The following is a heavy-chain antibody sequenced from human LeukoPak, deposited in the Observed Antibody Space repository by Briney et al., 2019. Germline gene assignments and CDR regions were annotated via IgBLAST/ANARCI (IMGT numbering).Heavy chain of an antibody. CDR3: ARPADSSGYYYVAY. V-gene: IGHV5-51*01. J-gene: IGHJ4*02. Sequence: GESLKISCKGSGYSFTSYWIGWVRQMPGKGLEWMGIIYPGDSHTRYSPSFQGQVTISADKSISTAYLQWGSLKASDTAIYYCARPADSSGYYYVAYWGQGTLVTVSS. CDR2: IYPGDSHT. CDR1: GYSFTSYW. D-gene: IGHD3-22*01.